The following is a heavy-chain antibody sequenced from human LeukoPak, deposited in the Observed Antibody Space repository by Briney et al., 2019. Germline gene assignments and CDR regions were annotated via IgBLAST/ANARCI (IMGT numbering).Heavy chain of an antibody. V-gene: IGHV3-74*01. CDR1: GFTFSSYW. Sequence: GGSLRLSCAASGFTFSSYWMHWVRQAPGKGLVWVSRINTDGSSTRYADSVKGRFTISRDNAKNTLYLQMNSLRAEDTAVYYCAREWGPYWYFDLWGRGTLVTVSS. D-gene: IGHD7-27*01. CDR3: AREWGPYWYFDL. CDR2: INTDGSST. J-gene: IGHJ2*01.